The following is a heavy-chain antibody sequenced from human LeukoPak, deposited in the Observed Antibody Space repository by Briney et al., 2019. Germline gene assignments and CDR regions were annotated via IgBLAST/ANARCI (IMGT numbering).Heavy chain of an antibody. CDR1: GGSISSYY. V-gene: IGHV4-59*01. CDR2: IYYSGST. Sequence: SETLSLTCTVSGGSISSYYWSWIRQPPGKGLECIGHIYYSGSTNYNPSLKGRVTISVDTSKNQFSLKLSSVTAADTAVYYCARGVYGDPRLGFRLWGQGTLVTVSS. D-gene: IGHD4-17*01. CDR3: ARGVYGDPRLGFRL. J-gene: IGHJ4*02.